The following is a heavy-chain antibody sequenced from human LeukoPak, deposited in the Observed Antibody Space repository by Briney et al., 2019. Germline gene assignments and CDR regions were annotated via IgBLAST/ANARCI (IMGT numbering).Heavy chain of an antibody. J-gene: IGHJ5*02. Sequence: ASVKVSCKASGYTLTNYGISWVRQAPGEGLECRGWISAYNGVTNCAQKCQGRVTMTTDTSTSTAYMELRSLTCDDTGVYFRARDRASSVTRLGPLGQGTLVNVSS. CDR3: ARDRASSVTRLGP. D-gene: IGHD3-10*01. CDR1: GYTLTNYG. CDR2: ISAYNGVT. V-gene: IGHV1-18*01.